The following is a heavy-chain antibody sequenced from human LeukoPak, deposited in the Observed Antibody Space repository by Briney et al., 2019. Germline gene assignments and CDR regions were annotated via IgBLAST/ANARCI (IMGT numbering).Heavy chain of an antibody. J-gene: IGHJ4*02. Sequence: GGSLRLSCAASGFTFSRYDMHWVRQAPGKGLEWVTVISYDGSNKYYGDSVKGRFTISRDNSKNTLALQMNSLRAEDTAVYFCAKDVRAVAGSFYFDYWGQGTLVTVSS. V-gene: IGHV3-30-3*01. D-gene: IGHD6-19*01. CDR2: ISYDGSNK. CDR1: GFTFSRYD. CDR3: AKDVRAVAGSFYFDY.